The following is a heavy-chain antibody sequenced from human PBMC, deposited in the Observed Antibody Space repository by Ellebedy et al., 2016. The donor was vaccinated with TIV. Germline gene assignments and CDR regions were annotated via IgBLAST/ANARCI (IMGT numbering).Heavy chain of an antibody. CDR2: IKQDGSEK. J-gene: IGHJ4*02. D-gene: IGHD1-1*01. CDR3: AGRAYNWNDGSLFDY. V-gene: IGHV3-7*03. Sequence: GGSLRLSCAASGFTFSSYWMSWVRQAPGKGLKWVANIKQDGSEKYYVDSVKGRFTISRDNAKNSLYLQMNSLRAEDTAVYYCAGRAYNWNDGSLFDYWGQGTLVTVSS. CDR1: GFTFSSYW.